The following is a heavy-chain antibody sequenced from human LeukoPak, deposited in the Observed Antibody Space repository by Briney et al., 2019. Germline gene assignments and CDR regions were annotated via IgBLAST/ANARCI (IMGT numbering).Heavy chain of an antibody. CDR2: IYSSGST. D-gene: IGHD3-22*01. J-gene: IGHJ3*02. CDR3: ARQAYDTGYDAFDI. CDR1: GGSISSFY. Sequence: SETLSLTCTVPGGSISSFYWSCIRQPAGKGLEWIGRIYSSGSTNYNPSLKSRVTMSVDTSKNQFSLRLTSVTAADTAVYYCARQAYDTGYDAFDIWGQGTLVTVSS. V-gene: IGHV4-4*07.